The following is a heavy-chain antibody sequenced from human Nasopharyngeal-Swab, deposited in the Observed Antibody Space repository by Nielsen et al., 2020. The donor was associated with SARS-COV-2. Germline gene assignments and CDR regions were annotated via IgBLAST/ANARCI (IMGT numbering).Heavy chain of an antibody. CDR2: ISYDGSNK. V-gene: IGHV3-30-3*01. J-gene: IGHJ4*02. CDR3: ARVSVVADFDY. CDR1: GFTFSTSV. D-gene: IGHD2-21*01. Sequence: GGSLRLSCAASGFTFSTSVMNWVRQAPGKGLEWVAVISYDGSNKYYADSVKGRFTISRDNSKNTLYLQMNSLRAEDTAVYYCARVSVVADFDYWGQGTLVTVSS.